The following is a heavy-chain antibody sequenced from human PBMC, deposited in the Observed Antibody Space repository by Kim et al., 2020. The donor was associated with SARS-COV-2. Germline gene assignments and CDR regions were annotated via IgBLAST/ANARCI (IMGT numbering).Heavy chain of an antibody. CDR2: IYYSGST. J-gene: IGHJ4*01. Sequence: SETLSLTCTVSGGSISSGDYYWSWIRQPPGKGLEWIGYIYYSGSTYYNPSLKLRVTISVHTSKNQFSLKLSSVTAAYTPVCSCARDRWPTMARYFDYLV. V-gene: IGHV4-30-4*01. CDR3: ARDRWPTMARYFDY. CDR1: GGSISSGDYY. D-gene: IGHD5-12*01.